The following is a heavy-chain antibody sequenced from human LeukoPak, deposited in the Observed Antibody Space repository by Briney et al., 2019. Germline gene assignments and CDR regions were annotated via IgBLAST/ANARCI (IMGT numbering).Heavy chain of an antibody. CDR2: IIPILGIA. CDR3: ARSPKGKDSYYYYYGMDV. CDR1: GGTFSSYA. D-gene: IGHD4-23*01. Sequence: SVKVSCKASGGTFSSYAISWVPQAPGQGLEWMGRIIPILGIANYAQKFQGRVTITADKSTSTAYMELSSLRSEDTAVYYCARSPKGKDSYYYYYGMDVWGQGTTVTVSS. V-gene: IGHV1-69*04. J-gene: IGHJ6*02.